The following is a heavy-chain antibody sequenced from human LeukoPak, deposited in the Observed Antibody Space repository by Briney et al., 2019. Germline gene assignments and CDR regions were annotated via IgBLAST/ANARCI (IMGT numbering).Heavy chain of an antibody. V-gene: IGHV1-8*01. D-gene: IGHD2-15*01. CDR3: ARSGDIVVVVAATPDWFDP. CDR1: GYTFTSYD. J-gene: IGHJ5*02. Sequence: VASVKVSCKASGYTFTSYDINWVRQATGQGVEWMGWMNPNSGNTGYAQKFQGRVTMTRATSISTAYMELSRLRSDDTAVYYSARSGDIVVVVAATPDWFDPWGQGTLVTVSS. CDR2: MNPNSGNT.